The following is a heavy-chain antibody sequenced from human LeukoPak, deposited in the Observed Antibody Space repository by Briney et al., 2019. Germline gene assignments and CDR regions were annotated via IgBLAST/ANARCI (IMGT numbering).Heavy chain of an antibody. Sequence: SETLSLTCTVPGGSISSYYWSWIRQPPGKGLEWIGYIYYSGSTNYNPSLKSRVTISVDTSKNQFSLKLSSVTAADTAVYYCAAGDSSSWEYFQHWGQGTLVTVSS. J-gene: IGHJ1*01. CDR3: AAGDSSSWEYFQH. V-gene: IGHV4-59*08. CDR1: GGSISSYY. CDR2: IYYSGST. D-gene: IGHD6-13*01.